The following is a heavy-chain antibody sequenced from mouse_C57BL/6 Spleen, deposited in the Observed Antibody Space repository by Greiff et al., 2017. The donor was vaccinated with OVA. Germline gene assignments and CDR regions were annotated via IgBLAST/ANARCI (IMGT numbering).Heavy chain of an antibody. CDR3: ARDRITTVVEGKYFDV. J-gene: IGHJ1*03. Sequence: VKLQQSGAELVRPGTSVKVSCKASGYAFTNYLIEWVKQRPGQGLEWIGVINPGSGGTNYNEKFKGKATLTADKSSSTAYMQLSSRTSEDSAVYFCARDRITTVVEGKYFDVWGTGTTVTVS. D-gene: IGHD1-1*01. CDR1: GYAFTNYL. CDR2: INPGSGGT. V-gene: IGHV1-54*01.